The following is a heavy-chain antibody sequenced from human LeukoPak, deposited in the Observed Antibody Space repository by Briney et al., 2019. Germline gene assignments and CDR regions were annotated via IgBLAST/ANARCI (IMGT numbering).Heavy chain of an antibody. V-gene: IGHV1-46*03. J-gene: IGHJ5*02. Sequence: ASVKVSCKASGYTFTSYYMHWVRQAPGQGLEWMGIINPSGGSTSYAQKFQGRVTVTRDTSTSAVYVELSSLRSEDTAVHYCARGNYSGSYYDFWSGTEGFDPWGQGTLVTVSS. CDR3: ARGNYSGSYYDFWSGTEGFDP. CDR2: INPSGGST. D-gene: IGHD3-3*01. CDR1: GYTFTSYY.